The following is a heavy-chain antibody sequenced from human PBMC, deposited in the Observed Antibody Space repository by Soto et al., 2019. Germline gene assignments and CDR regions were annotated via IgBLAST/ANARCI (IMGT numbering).Heavy chain of an antibody. V-gene: IGHV3-74*01. CDR3: ARSLWSPYFYYGLDV. J-gene: IGHJ6*02. Sequence: QLVESGGASVQPGGSLRLSCTASGFALSRYWMYWVRQVPGKGLVWVSHINSGGNITPYADSVRGRFTISRDNSKNTLYLDMHSLTTADTAGYCCARSLWSPYFYYGLDVWGHGTTVTVSS. D-gene: IGHD2-21*01. CDR2: INSGGNIT. CDR1: GFALSRYW.